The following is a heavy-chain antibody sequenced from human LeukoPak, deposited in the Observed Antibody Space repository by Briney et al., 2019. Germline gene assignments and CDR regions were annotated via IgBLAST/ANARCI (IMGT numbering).Heavy chain of an antibody. CDR2: INTNTGNP. Sequence: ASVKVSCKASGYTFTSYAMNWVRQAPGQGLEWMGWINTNTGNPTYAQGFTGRFVFSLDTSVSTAYLQISSLKAEDTAVYYCARGLALHNYYYMDVWGKGTTVTVSS. D-gene: IGHD5-24*01. CDR3: ARGLALHNYYYMDV. V-gene: IGHV7-4-1*02. CDR1: GYTFTSYA. J-gene: IGHJ6*03.